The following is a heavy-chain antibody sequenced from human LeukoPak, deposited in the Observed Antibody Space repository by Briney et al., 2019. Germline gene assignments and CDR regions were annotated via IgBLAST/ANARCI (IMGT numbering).Heavy chain of an antibody. CDR2: ISYSGTT. V-gene: IGHV4-39*07. D-gene: IGHD3-10*01. J-gene: IGHJ3*02. CDR1: GDSINNNVYY. CDR3: ARDRGLWLGEARYAFDI. Sequence: SETLSLTCTVSGDSINNNVYYWGWIRQPPGKGREWNAIISYSGTTYYNPSLKTRATISIDTSKNKFSLKVNSVTAADTAMDYCARDRGLWLGEARYAFDIWGQGTMVTVFS.